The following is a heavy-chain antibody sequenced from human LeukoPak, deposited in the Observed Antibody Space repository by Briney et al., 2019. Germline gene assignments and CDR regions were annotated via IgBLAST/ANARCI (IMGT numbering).Heavy chain of an antibody. CDR3: ARQPADYDFWSGYPYYFDY. J-gene: IGHJ4*02. Sequence: SETLSLTCAVYGGSFSGYYWRWIRQPPGKGLEWIGSIYYSGSTYYNPSLKSRVTISVDTSKNQFSLKLSSVTAADTAVYYCARQPADYDFWSGYPYYFDYGGQGTLVTVSS. CDR1: GGSFSGYY. D-gene: IGHD3-3*01. V-gene: IGHV4-39*01. CDR2: IYYSGST.